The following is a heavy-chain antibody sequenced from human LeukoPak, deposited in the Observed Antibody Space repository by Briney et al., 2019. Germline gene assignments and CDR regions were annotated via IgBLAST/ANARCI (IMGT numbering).Heavy chain of an antibody. CDR2: MNPNSGKT. Sequence: ASVKVSCKASGYTFTSYDINWVRQATGQGLEWMGWMNPNSGKTGYAQKFQGRVTITRNTSISTAYMELSSLRSEDTAVYYCATDGPPYSYGPRNAFDIWGQGTMVTVSS. V-gene: IGHV1-8*03. D-gene: IGHD5-18*01. J-gene: IGHJ3*02. CDR3: ATDGPPYSYGPRNAFDI. CDR1: GYTFTSYD.